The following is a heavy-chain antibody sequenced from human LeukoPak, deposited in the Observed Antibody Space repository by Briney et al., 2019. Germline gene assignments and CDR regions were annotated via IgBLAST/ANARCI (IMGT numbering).Heavy chain of an antibody. CDR1: GGSFNNYY. CDR3: ARVGAVTANFWAMDV. J-gene: IGHJ6*02. V-gene: IGHV4-59*01. CDR2: ISHRGST. Sequence: PSETLSLTCTVSGGSFNNYYWTWIRQPPGKGLEWLGYISHRGSTTYNPPLNSRVTISLDTSKSRFSLRLTSVTAADTAVYYCARVGAVTANFWAMDVWGQGTTVTVSS. D-gene: IGHD2-21*02.